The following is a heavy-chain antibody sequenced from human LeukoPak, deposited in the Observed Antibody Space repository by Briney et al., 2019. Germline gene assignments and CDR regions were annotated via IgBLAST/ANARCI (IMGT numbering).Heavy chain of an antibody. V-gene: IGHV3-74*01. CDR3: GRSDKTDY. CDR2: INPDGSNT. J-gene: IGHJ4*02. CDR1: GXTFSSYS. Sequence: AGGSLRLSCAASGXTFSSYSMHWVRQPPGEGLVWVSRINPDGSNTGYADSVKGRFTISRDNAKNTLILQMNSLRAEDTAVYSCGRSDKTDYWGQGTLVTVSS.